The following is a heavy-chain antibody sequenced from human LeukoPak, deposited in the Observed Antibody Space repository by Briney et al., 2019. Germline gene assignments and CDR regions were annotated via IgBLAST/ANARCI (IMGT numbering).Heavy chain of an antibody. CDR2: IKQDGGEK. V-gene: IGHV3-7*01. D-gene: IGHD6-19*01. CDR3: ARGYSSASDAFDI. CDR1: GFTFSIYW. J-gene: IGHJ3*02. Sequence: PGGSLSLSCAASGFTFSIYWMRWVRQAPGKGLVWVANIKQDGGEKYYVDSVKGRFTISRDNPKNSLYMQKNSLRAEDTGVYYCARGYSSASDAFDIWGQGTMVTVSS.